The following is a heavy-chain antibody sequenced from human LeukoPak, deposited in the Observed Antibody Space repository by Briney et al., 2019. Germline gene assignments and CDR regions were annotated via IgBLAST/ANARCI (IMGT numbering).Heavy chain of an antibody. CDR1: GYSISSGYY. CDR3: ARQPANTAAFDI. V-gene: IGHV4-38-2*01. Sequence: PSETLSLTCAVSGYSISSGYYWGWIRQPPGKGLEGIGSIYHSGSTYYNPSLNSRVTRSVDTSKNQFSLKLISVTAADTAIYYCARQPANTAAFDIWGLGTMVTVSS. D-gene: IGHD5-18*01. CDR2: IYHSGST. J-gene: IGHJ3*02.